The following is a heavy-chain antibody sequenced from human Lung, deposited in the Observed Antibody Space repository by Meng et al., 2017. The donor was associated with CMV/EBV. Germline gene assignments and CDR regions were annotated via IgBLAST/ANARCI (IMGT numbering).Heavy chain of an antibody. CDR1: GDTFSRYA. CDR2: IIPFFDTT. Sequence: XVXVSXXASGDTFSRYAISWVRQAPGQGLEWMGGIIPFFDTTNYAQKFQGRVTITTDESTSTAYMELSSLRSEDTAVYYCARDRTGDCSSTSCYNYYYYYGMDVWGQGTTVXVSS. J-gene: IGHJ6*02. V-gene: IGHV1-69*05. CDR3: ARDRTGDCSSTSCYNYYYYYGMDV. D-gene: IGHD2-2*02.